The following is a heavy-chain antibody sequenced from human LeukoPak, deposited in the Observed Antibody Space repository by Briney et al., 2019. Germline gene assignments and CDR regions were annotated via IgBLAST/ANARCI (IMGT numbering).Heavy chain of an antibody. CDR2: ISGSGGST. J-gene: IGHJ3*02. D-gene: IGHD6-19*01. V-gene: IGHV3-23*01. CDR3: AKDGSSGWKLNAFDI. CDR1: GFTFSSYA. Sequence: GGSLRLSCAASGFTFSSYAISWVRQAPGKGLEWVSAISGSGGSTYYADSVKGRFTISRDNSKNTLYLQMNSLRAEDTAVYYCAKDGSSGWKLNAFDIWGQGTMVTVSS.